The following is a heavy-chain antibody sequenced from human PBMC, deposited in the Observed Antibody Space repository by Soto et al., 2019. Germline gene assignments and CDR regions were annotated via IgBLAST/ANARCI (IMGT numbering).Heavy chain of an antibody. CDR3: ARRKVSASGPTDV. J-gene: IGHJ4*02. V-gene: IGHV4-31*03. CDR2: IYYDGSI. CDR1: GDSISRGGFN. Sequence: SETLSLTCTVSGDSISRGGFNWGWVRHRPGKGLEWIGDIYYDGSIFYNPSLRSRTYISSDKSKNAVFLRLSSMSATDTAVYYCARRKVSASGPTDVWGQGMLVTVSS.